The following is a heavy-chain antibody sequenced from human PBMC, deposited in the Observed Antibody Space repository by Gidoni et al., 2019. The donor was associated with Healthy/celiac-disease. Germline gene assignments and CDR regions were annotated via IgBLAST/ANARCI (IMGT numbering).Heavy chain of an antibody. J-gene: IGHJ4*02. V-gene: IGHV4-39*01. CDR1: GGSISSSSYY. CDR2: IYYSGST. CDR3: ARLRVLGYCSSTSCPYFDY. D-gene: IGHD2-2*01. Sequence: QLQLQESGPGLVKPSEPLSLTCTVSGGSISSSSYYWGWIRQPPGKGLEWIGSIYYSGSTYYNPSLKSRVTISVDTSKNQFSLKLSSVTAADTAVYYCARLRVLGYCSSTSCPYFDYWGQGTLVTVSS.